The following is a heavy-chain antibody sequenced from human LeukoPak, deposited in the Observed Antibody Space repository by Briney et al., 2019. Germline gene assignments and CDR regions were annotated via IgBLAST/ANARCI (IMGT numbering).Heavy chain of an antibody. D-gene: IGHD5-24*01. J-gene: IGHJ4*02. V-gene: IGHV3-30*02. CDR2: IRFDGTTQ. CDR1: GFIFSNYG. CDR3: AKEGGDGSPFDY. Sequence: GGSLRLSCAASGFIFSNYGMQWVRLSPDKGLEWLTFIRFDGTTQYYADSVRGRFTISRDNSKDTVSLQMYSLRAEDTGIYYCAKEGGDGSPFDYWGQGILVTVSS.